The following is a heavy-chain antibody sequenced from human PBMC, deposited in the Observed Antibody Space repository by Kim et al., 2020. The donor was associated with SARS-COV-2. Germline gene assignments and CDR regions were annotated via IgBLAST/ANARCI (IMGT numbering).Heavy chain of an antibody. CDR2: IYWDDDK. J-gene: IGHJ4*02. V-gene: IGHV2-5*02. Sequence: SGPTLVNPTQTLTLTCTFSGFSLSTSGVGVGWIRQPPGKALEWLALIYWDDDKRYSPSLKSRLTITKDTSKNRVVLTMTNMDPVDTATYYCAHIPACSSTSCYAVPFDYWGQGTLVTVSS. CDR3: AHIPACSSTSCYAVPFDY. CDR1: GFSLSTSGVG. D-gene: IGHD2-2*01.